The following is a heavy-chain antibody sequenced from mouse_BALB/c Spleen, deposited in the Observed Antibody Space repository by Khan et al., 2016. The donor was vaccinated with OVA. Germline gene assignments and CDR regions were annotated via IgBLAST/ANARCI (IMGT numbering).Heavy chain of an antibody. J-gene: IGHJ2*01. Sequence: VQLQESGAELAKPGPSVKMSCKASGYTFINYWILWVKQRPGQGLEWIGYINPSTGYTEYNQNFKDKATLTADKSSSTAYMQLSSLTSEDSAVYYCARRGLRWDFDYWGHGTTLTVSS. CDR3: ARRGLRWDFDY. CDR1: GYTFINYW. D-gene: IGHD1-1*01. CDR2: INPSTGYT. V-gene: IGHV1-7*01.